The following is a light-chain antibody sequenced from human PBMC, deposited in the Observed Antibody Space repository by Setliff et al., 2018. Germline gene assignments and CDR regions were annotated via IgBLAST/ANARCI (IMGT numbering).Light chain of an antibody. J-gene: IGLJ2*01. Sequence: SALTQPASVSGSPGQSITISCTGTSSDVGGYNYVSWYQQHPGKALKLMIYDVSKRPSGVSNRFSGSKSGNTASLTISGLQAEDEADYYCCSYTSSSTLVFGGGTKVTVL. V-gene: IGLV2-14*01. CDR3: CSYTSSSTLV. CDR2: DVS. CDR1: SSDVGGYNY.